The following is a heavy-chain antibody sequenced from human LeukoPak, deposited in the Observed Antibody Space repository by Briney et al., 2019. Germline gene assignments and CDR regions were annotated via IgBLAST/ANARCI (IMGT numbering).Heavy chain of an antibody. J-gene: IGHJ4*02. CDR1: SYTFTNYG. D-gene: IGHD1-1*01. Sequence: ASVTVSCKASSYTFTNYGITWVRQATGQGLEWMGWISAYNGNTNYAQKFQGRVTMTTDTSTTTADMELRSLRSDDTAVYYCARGVGQTTGTTGGYYFDFWGQGTLVTVSS. CDR3: ARGVGQTTGTTGGYYFDF. V-gene: IGHV1-18*01. CDR2: ISAYNGNT.